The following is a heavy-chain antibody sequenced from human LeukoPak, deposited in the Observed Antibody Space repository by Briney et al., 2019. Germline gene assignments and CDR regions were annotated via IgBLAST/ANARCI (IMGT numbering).Heavy chain of an antibody. J-gene: IGHJ5*02. CDR3: IGRSGSFGFA. Sequence: GGSLRLSCAGSGFTFSYAWMSWVRQAPGKGLEWVGRIKSKTDGGTTDYAAPVKGRFTISRDDSKTTLYLQMNSLKTEDTAVYYCIGRSGSFGFAWGQGTLVTVSS. CDR2: IKSKTDGGTT. CDR1: GFTFSYAW. D-gene: IGHD1-26*01. V-gene: IGHV3-15*01.